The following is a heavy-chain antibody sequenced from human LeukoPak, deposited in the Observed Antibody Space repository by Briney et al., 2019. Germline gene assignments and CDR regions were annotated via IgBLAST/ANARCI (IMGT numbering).Heavy chain of an antibody. D-gene: IGHD6-13*01. CDR3: ARVSTPAGRTFDI. Sequence: PGGSLRLSCAASGFTFSSYWMHWVRQAPGKGLEWVAVISYDGSNKYYADSVKGRFTISRDNSKNTLYLQMNSLRAEDTAVYYCARVSTPAGRTFDIWGQGTMVTVSS. V-gene: IGHV3-30*03. J-gene: IGHJ3*02. CDR1: GFTFSSYW. CDR2: ISYDGSNK.